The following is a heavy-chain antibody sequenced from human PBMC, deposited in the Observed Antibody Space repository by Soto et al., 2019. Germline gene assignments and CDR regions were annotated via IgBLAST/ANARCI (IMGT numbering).Heavy chain of an antibody. CDR1: GDSISSHY. J-gene: IGHJ6*02. Sequence: QVQLQESGPGLVRPSETLSLTCTVSGDSISSHYWTWIRQPAGKGLEYIGRIYGTGTTDYNPSLESRVSMSVDTSKNQIYLRLTSVTAADTAMYFCAREKDYYYSAMDVWGQGTTVAVS. CDR3: AREKDYYYSAMDV. V-gene: IGHV4-4*07. CDR2: IYGTGTT.